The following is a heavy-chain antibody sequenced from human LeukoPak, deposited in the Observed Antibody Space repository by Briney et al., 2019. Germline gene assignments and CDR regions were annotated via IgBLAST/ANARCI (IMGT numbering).Heavy chain of an antibody. CDR2: ISGSGGST. D-gene: IGHD6-19*01. CDR1: GVTFSSCA. Sequence: GGSLRLSCAASGVTFSSCAMSWVRQAPGKGLEWVSAISGSGGSTYYADSVKGRFTISRDNSKNTLYLQMNSLRAEDTAVYYCAKDPRIEQWLYGMDVWGKGTTVTVSS. J-gene: IGHJ6*04. V-gene: IGHV3-23*01. CDR3: AKDPRIEQWLYGMDV.